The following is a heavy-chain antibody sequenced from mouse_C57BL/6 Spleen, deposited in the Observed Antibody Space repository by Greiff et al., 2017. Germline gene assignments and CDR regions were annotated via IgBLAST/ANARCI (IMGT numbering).Heavy chain of an antibody. J-gene: IGHJ2*01. Sequence: QVQLQQPGTELVKPGASVKLSCKASGYTFTSYWMHWVKQRPGQGLEWIGNINPSNGGTNYNEKFKSKATLTVDKSSSTAYMQLSSLTSEDSAVYYCARGFYYGSSYVDDFDYWGQGTTLTVSS. CDR2: INPSNGGT. V-gene: IGHV1-53*01. D-gene: IGHD1-1*01. CDR3: ARGFYYGSSYVDDFDY. CDR1: GYTFTSYW.